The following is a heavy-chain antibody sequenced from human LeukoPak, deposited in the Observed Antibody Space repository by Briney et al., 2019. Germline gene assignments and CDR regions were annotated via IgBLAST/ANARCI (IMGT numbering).Heavy chain of an antibody. V-gene: IGHV6-1*01. J-gene: IGHJ4*02. CDR2: TYYRSKWYT. Sequence: SQTLSLTCAISGDSVSSNRAAWNWIRQSPSRGLEWLGRTYYRSKWYTDYTISVKSRITINPETSKNQFSLQLNSVTPEDTAVYYCARGAAAGSPFDYWGQGTLVTVSS. CDR1: GDSVSSNRAA. CDR3: ARGAAAGSPFDY. D-gene: IGHD6-13*01.